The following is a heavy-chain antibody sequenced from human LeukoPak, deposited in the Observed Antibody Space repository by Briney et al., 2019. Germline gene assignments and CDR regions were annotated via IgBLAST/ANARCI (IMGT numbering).Heavy chain of an antibody. CDR1: GGSFSGYY. V-gene: IGHV4-34*01. CDR2: INHSGST. D-gene: IGHD2-8*01. J-gene: IGHJ6*03. CDR3: ARVLRYYYYMDV. Sequence: SETLSLTCAVYGGSFSGYYWSWIRQPPGKGLEWIGEINHSGSTNYNPSLKSRVTISVDTSKNQFSLKLSSVTAADTAVYYCARVLRYYYYMDVWGKGTTVTVSS.